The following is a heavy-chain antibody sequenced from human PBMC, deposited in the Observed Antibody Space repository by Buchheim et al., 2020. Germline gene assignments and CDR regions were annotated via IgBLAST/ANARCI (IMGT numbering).Heavy chain of an antibody. Sequence: QVQLQESGPGLVKPSQTLSLTCTVSGGSISSGSYYWSWIRQPAGKGLEWIGRIYTSGSTNYNPSLKSRVTISVDTSKNTFSLKLSSVTAADTAVYYCARISVVAAPYFDYWGQGTL. CDR2: IYTSGST. D-gene: IGHD2-15*01. CDR1: GGSISSGSYY. J-gene: IGHJ4*02. V-gene: IGHV4-61*02. CDR3: ARISVVAAPYFDY.